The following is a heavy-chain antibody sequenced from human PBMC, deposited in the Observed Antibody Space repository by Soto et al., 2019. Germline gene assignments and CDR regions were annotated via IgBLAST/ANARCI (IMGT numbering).Heavy chain of an antibody. CDR3: ARLTTMIISLNMDV. V-gene: IGHV5-10-1*01. Sequence: GESLKISCKGSGYSFTTYWISWVRQMPGKGLEWMGRIDPSDSYTNYSPSFQGHDTISADKSISTAYLQWSSLKASDTAMYYCARLTTMIISLNMDVWGQGTTVTVSS. CDR2: IDPSDSYT. D-gene: IGHD3-22*01. J-gene: IGHJ6*02. CDR1: GYSFTTYW.